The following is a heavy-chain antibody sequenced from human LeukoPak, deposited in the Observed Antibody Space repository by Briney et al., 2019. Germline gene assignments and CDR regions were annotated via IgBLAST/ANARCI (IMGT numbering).Heavy chain of an antibody. D-gene: IGHD1-26*01. V-gene: IGHV3-23*01. CDR3: AKLHYESGSYRHFGY. Sequence: PGGSLRLSCAASGFTFSSHPMSWVRQAPGKGLEWVSAISPRGSSTYYADPVKGRFTISRDNSKNTLYLQMDSLRAEDTAVYYCAKLHYESGSYRHFGYWGQGTLVTVSS. J-gene: IGHJ4*02. CDR2: ISPRGSST. CDR1: GFTFSSHP.